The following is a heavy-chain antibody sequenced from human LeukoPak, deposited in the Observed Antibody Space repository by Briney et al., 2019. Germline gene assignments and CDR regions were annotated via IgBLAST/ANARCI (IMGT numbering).Heavy chain of an antibody. CDR1: GFTFGDYA. CDR2: IRSKAYGGTT. D-gene: IGHD3-9*01. J-gene: IGHJ4*02. V-gene: IGHV3-49*04. Sequence: GGSLRLSCTASGFTFGDYAMSWVRQAPGKGLEWVGFIRSKAYGGTTEYAASVKGRFTISRDDSKSIAYLQMNSLKTEDTAVYYCTRPALRYFDWLPYDYWGQGTLVTVSS. CDR3: TRPALRYFDWLPYDY.